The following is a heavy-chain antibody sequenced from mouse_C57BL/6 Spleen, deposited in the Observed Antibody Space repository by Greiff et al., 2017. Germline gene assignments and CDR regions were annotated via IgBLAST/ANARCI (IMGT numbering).Heavy chain of an antibody. CDR1: GFTFSSYA. J-gene: IGHJ3*01. CDR2: ISDGGSYT. Sequence: DVKLVESGGGLVKPGGSLKLSCAASGFTFSSYAMSWVRQTPEKRLEWVATISDGGSYTYYPDNVKGRFTISRDNAKNNLYLQMSHLKSEDTAMYYCARDEDGYSFAYWGQGTLVTVSA. CDR3: ARDEDGYSFAY. D-gene: IGHD2-3*01. V-gene: IGHV5-4*01.